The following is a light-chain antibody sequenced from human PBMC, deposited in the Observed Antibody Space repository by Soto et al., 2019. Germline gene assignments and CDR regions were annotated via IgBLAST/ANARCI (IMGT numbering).Light chain of an antibody. V-gene: IGKV3-20*01. J-gene: IGKJ1*01. CDR1: QSVSSYY. CDR3: QQCGCLRCT. CDR2: AAS. Sequence: EVVLKHSPGTLSLSPGERATLSCRASQSVSSYYLAWYQQKPGQAPRLPIYAASSRATGIPDRFSGGGSRRTLTLTISRLETEAFLVHHCQQCGCLRCTLVQGSKVDIK.